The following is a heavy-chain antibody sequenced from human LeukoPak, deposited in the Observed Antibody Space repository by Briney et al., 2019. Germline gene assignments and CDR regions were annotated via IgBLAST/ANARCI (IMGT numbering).Heavy chain of an antibody. J-gene: IGHJ4*02. CDR1: AGSISSYY. CDR2: IYYSGST. CDR3: ARDFNGWGLDY. Sequence: SETLSLTCTVSAGSISSYYWSWIRQPPGKGLEWIGYIYYSGSTNYNPSLKSRVTISVDTSKNQFSLKLSSVTAADTAVYYCARDFNGWGLDYWGQGTLVTVSS. D-gene: IGHD2-8*01. V-gene: IGHV4-59*01.